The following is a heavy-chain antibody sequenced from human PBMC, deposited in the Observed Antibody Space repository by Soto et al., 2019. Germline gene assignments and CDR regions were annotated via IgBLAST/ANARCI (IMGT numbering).Heavy chain of an antibody. CDR2: ISYDGSNK. J-gene: IGHJ4*02. CDR3: TRSGHQNYFDY. D-gene: IGHD2-15*01. Sequence: QVPLVESGGGVVQPGRSLRLSCAASGFTFSSYGMHWVRQAPGKGLEWVAVISYDGSNKYYADTVKGRFTISRDNSKNTLYVQMNSLRAEDTAVYYCTRSGHQNYFDYWGQGTLVTVSS. CDR1: GFTFSSYG. V-gene: IGHV3-30*03.